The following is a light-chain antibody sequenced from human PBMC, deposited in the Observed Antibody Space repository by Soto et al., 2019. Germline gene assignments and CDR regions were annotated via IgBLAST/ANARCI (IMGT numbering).Light chain of an antibody. J-gene: IGKJ4*02. V-gene: IGKV1-5*03. CDR2: KTS. Sequence: IQMTQSPSTLSASVGDRVTITCRASQSISDLLAWYQQKPGEAPKLLIYKTSSLESGVPSRFSGSGSGTQFSLTISSLQPEDFATYYCQQYDNYSPFGGGTKVEIK. CDR1: QSISDL. CDR3: QQYDNYSP.